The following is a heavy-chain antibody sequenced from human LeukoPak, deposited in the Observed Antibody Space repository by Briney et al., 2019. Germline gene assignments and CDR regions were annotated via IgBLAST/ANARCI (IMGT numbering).Heavy chain of an antibody. CDR3: AKGKSPYYYDSSAFYPY. D-gene: IGHD3-22*01. CDR2: IKWDGADV. J-gene: IGHJ4*02. CDR1: GFTFEDYA. Sequence: GGPLRLSCATSGFTFEDYAMHWVRQAPGKGLEWVSGIKWDGADVAYADSVQGRFTISRDNAKNSLYLQMNNLRVEDTASYYCAKGKSPYYYDSSAFYPYWGQGTLVTVSS. V-gene: IGHV3-9*01.